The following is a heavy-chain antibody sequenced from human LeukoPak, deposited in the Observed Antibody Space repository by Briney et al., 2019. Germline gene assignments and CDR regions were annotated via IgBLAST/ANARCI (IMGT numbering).Heavy chain of an antibody. CDR3: ATHIHGIALRPDFDY. J-gene: IGHJ4*02. CDR2: IIPIFGTA. V-gene: IGHV1-69*13. Sequence: SVKVSCKASGGTFSSYAISWVRQAPGQGLEWMGGIIPIFGTANYAQKFQGRVTITADESTSTAYMELSSLRSEDTAVYYCATHIHGIALRPDFDYWGQGSLVTVSS. D-gene: IGHD6-6*01. CDR1: GGTFSSYA.